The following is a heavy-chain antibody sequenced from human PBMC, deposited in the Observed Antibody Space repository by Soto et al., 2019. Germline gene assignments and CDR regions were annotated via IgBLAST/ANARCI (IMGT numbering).Heavy chain of an antibody. J-gene: IGHJ5*02. D-gene: IGHD5-18*01. CDR1: GYTFTNNW. CDR3: ARHGGGYSYGSWFDP. V-gene: IGHV5-10-1*01. CDR2: IDPSDSYV. Sequence: PVESLKISCQGSGYTFTNNWISWVRQMPGKGLEWMGRIDPSDSYVDYSPAFQGHVTISVDKSINTAYLQWSSLKASDTAMYYCARHGGGYSYGSWFDPWGQGTLVTVSS.